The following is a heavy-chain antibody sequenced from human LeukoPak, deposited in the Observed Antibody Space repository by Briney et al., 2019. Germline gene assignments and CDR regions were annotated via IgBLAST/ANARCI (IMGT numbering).Heavy chain of an antibody. CDR1: GYTFNNYY. Sequence: ASVKVSCKASGYTFNNYYIHWVRQAPGQGLEWMAKVSPSGAGTTFAQKFQGRVTMTSDASTSTVYMELSSLTSEDTAVYYCASHNSGWQQTWFDFRGQGILVTVSS. CDR2: VSPSGAGT. D-gene: IGHD6-25*01. V-gene: IGHV1-46*02. J-gene: IGHJ4*02. CDR3: ASHNSGWQQTWFDF.